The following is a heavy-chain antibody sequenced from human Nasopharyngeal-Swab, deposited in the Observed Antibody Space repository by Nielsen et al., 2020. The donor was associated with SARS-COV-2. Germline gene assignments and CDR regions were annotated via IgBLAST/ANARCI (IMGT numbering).Heavy chain of an antibody. CDR2: IWYDGSIQ. CDR3: AREGEGVTGAFDI. Sequence: GGSLRLSCTTSDFALSSFPMHWVRQAPGKGLEWVAVIWYDGSIQYYADSVKGRFTISRDNSKNTLDLQMNSLRAEDTAVYYCAREGEGVTGAFDIWGQGTMVTVSS. J-gene: IGHJ3*02. D-gene: IGHD5-18*01. V-gene: IGHV3-30*04. CDR1: DFALSSFP.